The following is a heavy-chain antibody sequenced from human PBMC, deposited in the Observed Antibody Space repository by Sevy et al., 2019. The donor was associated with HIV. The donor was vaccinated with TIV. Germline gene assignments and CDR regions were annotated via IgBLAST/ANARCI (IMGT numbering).Heavy chain of an antibody. CDR2: INQDGSEE. CDR3: ARTGSYADTYFYYYAMDV. D-gene: IGHD3-16*01. J-gene: IGHJ6*02. CDR1: EFTFSSYW. V-gene: IGHV3-7*01. Sequence: GGSLRLSCAASEFTFSSYWMTWVRQAPGKGLEWVANINQDGSEEKYADSVKGRFSIFRDNPKKSLFLQMNSLRAEDTAVYHCARTGSYADTYFYYYAMDVWGRGTTVTVSS.